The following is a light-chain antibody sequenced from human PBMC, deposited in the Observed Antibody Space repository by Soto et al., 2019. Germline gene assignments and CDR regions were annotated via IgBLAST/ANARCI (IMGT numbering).Light chain of an antibody. CDR1: QSVRSTY. CDR3: QQYATSPLT. Sequence: EIVLTQSPGTLSLSPGEGATLACRASQSVRSTYLAWYQQKPGQAPRLLIYGALSRATGIPDRFSGSGSGTDFTLTISRLEPEDFALYYCQQYATSPLTFGGGTKVDIK. V-gene: IGKV3-20*01. J-gene: IGKJ4*01. CDR2: GAL.